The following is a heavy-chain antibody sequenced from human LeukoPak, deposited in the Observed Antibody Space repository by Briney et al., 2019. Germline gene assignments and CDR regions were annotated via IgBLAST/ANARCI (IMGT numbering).Heavy chain of an antibody. V-gene: IGHV3-23*01. CDR2: INGSGGST. CDR1: GFPFTNFA. Sequence: GGSLRVSCTASGFPFTNFAMSWVRQAPGKGLEWVSAINGSGGSTYYADSVKGRFTISRDNSKNTLYPQMNSLRAEDTAVYYCAKDPVVTTPGGDYWGQGTLVTVSS. CDR3: AKDPVVTTPGGDY. J-gene: IGHJ4*02. D-gene: IGHD5-12*01.